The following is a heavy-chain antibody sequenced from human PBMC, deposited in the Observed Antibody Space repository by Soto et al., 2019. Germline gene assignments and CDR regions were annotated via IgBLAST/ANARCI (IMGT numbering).Heavy chain of an antibody. V-gene: IGHV1-69*13. J-gene: IGHJ6*02. D-gene: IGHD4-17*01. CDR3: ARGGTTVTTYYYYYGMDV. Sequence: ASVKVSCKASGGTFSSYAISWVRQAPGQGLEWMGGIIPIFGTANYAQKFQGRVTITADESTSTAYMELSSLRSEDTAVYYCARGGTTVTTYYYYYGMDVWGQGTTVTVSS. CDR2: IIPIFGTA. CDR1: GGTFSSYA.